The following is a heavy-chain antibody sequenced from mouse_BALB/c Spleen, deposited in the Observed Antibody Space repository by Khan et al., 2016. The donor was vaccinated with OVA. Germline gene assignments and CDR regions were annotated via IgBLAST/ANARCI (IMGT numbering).Heavy chain of an antibody. V-gene: IGHV1-9*01. CDR3: GRGAGTTYGMDY. D-gene: IGHD4-1*01. CDR2: ILPGRSYN. Sequence: QVQLKESGAELMKPGASVKISCKATGYTFSSYWIEWVKQRPGHGLEWIGEILPGRSYNNFNEKFKGKATITADTSSNIAYMQLTSLTSEDSAVYYCGRGAGTTYGMDYWGQGTSVTVSS. CDR1: GYTFSSYW. J-gene: IGHJ4*01.